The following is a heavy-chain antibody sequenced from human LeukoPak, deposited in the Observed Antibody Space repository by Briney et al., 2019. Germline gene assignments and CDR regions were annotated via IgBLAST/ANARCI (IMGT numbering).Heavy chain of an antibody. D-gene: IGHD2-8*01. CDR2: INQNEGET. V-gene: IGHV3-7*01. CDR1: GFTFSSYY. Sequence: PGGSLRLSCAASGFTFSSYYMAWVRQVPGKGLEWVANINQNEGETNYVDSVKGRFTISGDSAKNSLYLQMNGLRAEDTAVYYCARAGVRKYGRFYFDYWGQGTLVTVSS. J-gene: IGHJ4*02. CDR3: ARAGVRKYGRFYFDY.